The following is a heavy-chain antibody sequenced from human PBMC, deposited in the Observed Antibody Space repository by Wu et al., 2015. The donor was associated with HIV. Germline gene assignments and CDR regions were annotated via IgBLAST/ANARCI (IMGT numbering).Heavy chain of an antibody. CDR1: GGSISSVDYH. CDR2: VFYGGNT. V-gene: IGHV4-30-4*01. J-gene: IGHJ6*02. D-gene: IGHD3-10*01. CDR3: ARDYRRAVAFYGSGSSRNQFKGYGMDV. Sequence: QVQLQESGPGQVKPSQALSLTCSVSGGSISSVDYHWSWIRQSPGKGLEWIANVFYGGNTYSNPSLSSRISVSVDTSTNQFFLRLTSVTAADTAVYYCARDYRRAVAFYGSGSSRNQFKGYGMDVWGQGTTVTVSS.